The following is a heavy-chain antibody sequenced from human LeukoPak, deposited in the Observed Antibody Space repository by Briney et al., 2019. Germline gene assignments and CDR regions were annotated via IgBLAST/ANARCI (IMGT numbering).Heavy chain of an antibody. V-gene: IGHV4-59*01. CDR1: GGSISSYY. Sequence: SETLSLTCTVSGGSISSYYWSWIRQPPGKGLEWIGYIYYSGSTNYNPSLKRRVTISVDTSKNQFSLKLSSVTAADTAVYYCARAPTMVVTSFDYWGQGTLVTVSS. CDR3: ARAPTMVVTSFDY. CDR2: IYYSGST. J-gene: IGHJ4*02. D-gene: IGHD4-23*01.